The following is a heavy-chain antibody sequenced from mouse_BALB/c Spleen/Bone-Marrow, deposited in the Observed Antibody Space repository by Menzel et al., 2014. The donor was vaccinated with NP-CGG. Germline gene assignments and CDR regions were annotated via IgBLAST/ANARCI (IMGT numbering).Heavy chain of an antibody. Sequence: EVQLQQSGAELVKPGASVKLSCTASGFNIKDTYMHWVKQRPEQGLEWIGRIDPANGNTKYDPKFQGKATITADTSSNTAYLQLSSLTSEVTAVYYCAPYYYGSSSFAYWGQGTLVTVSA. J-gene: IGHJ3*01. CDR1: GFNIKDTY. CDR3: APYYYGSSSFAY. V-gene: IGHV14-3*02. D-gene: IGHD1-1*01. CDR2: IDPANGNT.